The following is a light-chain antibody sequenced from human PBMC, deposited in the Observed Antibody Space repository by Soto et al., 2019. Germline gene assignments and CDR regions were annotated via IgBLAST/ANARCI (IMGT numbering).Light chain of an antibody. V-gene: IGKV1-33*01. J-gene: IGKJ4*01. Sequence: DTQMTQSPSSLYPSEGDRVTITCRASQSISIYLNLCKQKPGKAPKLLINDASDLDVWVPSRFSGSGSGTDFTFTINSLQPEDIATYYCQQYDDFPLSFGGGTKVDIK. CDR3: QQYDDFPLS. CDR2: DAS. CDR1: QSISIY.